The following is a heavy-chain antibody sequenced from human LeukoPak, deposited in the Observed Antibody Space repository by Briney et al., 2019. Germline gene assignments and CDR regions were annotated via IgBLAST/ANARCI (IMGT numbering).Heavy chain of an antibody. CDR3: ARWGQAAPAAANTYYYYGMDV. V-gene: IGHV1-18*01. CDR2: ISAYNGNT. J-gene: IGHJ6*02. Sequence: ASVKVSCKASGYTFTNYGISWVRQAPGQGLEWMGWISAYNGNTNYAQKLQGRVTMTTDTSTSTAYMELRSLRSDDTAVYYCARWGQAAPAAANTYYYYGMDVWGQGTTVTVSS. CDR1: GYTFTNYG. D-gene: IGHD6-13*01.